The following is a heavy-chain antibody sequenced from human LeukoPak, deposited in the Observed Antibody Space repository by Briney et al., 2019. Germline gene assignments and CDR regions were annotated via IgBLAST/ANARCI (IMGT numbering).Heavy chain of an antibody. J-gene: IGHJ4*02. CDR3: AKPLLRYFDWFDY. CDR2: ISSSSSTI. V-gene: IGHV3-48*01. CDR1: GFTFSSYS. Sequence: GGSLRLSCAASGFTFSSYSMNWVRQAPGKGLEWVSSISSSSSTIYYADSVKGRFTISRDNSKNTLYLQMNSLRAEDTAVYYCAKPLLRYFDWFDYWGQGTLVTVSS. D-gene: IGHD3-9*01.